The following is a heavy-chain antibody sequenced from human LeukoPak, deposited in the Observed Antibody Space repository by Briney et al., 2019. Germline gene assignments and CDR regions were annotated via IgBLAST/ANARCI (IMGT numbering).Heavy chain of an antibody. D-gene: IGHD2-2*01. J-gene: IGHJ6*03. CDR1: GHPISLYY. CDR2: IYYSGST. V-gene: IGHV4-59*13. CDR3: ARTTEGYCSSASCFGFSYSYYMDV. Sequence: PSETLSLTCTVSGHPISLYYWRWTRQPPGKGLEWVGYIYYSGSTNYNPSLKRRVTISVDTSKNQFSLKLSSVIAADTAVYYCARTTEGYCSSASCFGFSYSYYMDVWGKGTTVTISS.